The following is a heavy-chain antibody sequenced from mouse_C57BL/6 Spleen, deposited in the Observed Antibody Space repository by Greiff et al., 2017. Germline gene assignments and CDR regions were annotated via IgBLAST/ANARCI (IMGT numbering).Heavy chain of an antibody. CDR3: ARNGDYYGSSFDY. Sequence: QVQLQQSGAELMKPGASVKLSCKATGYTFTGYWIEWVKQRPGHGLEWIGEILPGSGSPNSNEKFKGKATFTADTSSNTAYMQLSSLTTEYSAIYYCARNGDYYGSSFDYGGQGTTLTVSS. J-gene: IGHJ2*01. CDR1: GYTFTGYW. V-gene: IGHV1-9*01. CDR2: ILPGSGSP. D-gene: IGHD1-1*01.